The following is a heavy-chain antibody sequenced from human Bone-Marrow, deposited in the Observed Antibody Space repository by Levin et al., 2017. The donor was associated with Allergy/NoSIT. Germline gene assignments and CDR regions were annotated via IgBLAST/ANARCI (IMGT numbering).Heavy chain of an antibody. CDR2: ISSSSSYI. Sequence: GESLKISCAASGFTFSSYSMNWVRQAPGKGLEWVSSISSSSSYIYYADSVKGRFTISRDNAKNSLYLQMNSLKAEDTAVYYCATLGIVVVPAARAAVAGTYYFDYWGQGTLVTVSS. CDR1: GFTFSSYS. D-gene: IGHD2-2*01. J-gene: IGHJ4*02. V-gene: IGHV3-21*01. CDR3: ATLGIVVVPAARAAVAGTYYFDY.